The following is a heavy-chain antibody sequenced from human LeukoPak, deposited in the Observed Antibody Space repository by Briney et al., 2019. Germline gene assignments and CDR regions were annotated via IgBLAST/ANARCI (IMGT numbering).Heavy chain of an antibody. V-gene: IGHV2-5*02. Sequence: ESGPTLVKPTQTLTLTCTFSGLSLSTSGVGVGWIRQPPGKALEWLALIYWDDDKRYSSSLKSRLTITKDTSKNQVVLTKTNMDPVDTATYYCALGSGRTFDYWGQGTLVTVSS. CDR3: ALGSGRTFDY. CDR1: GLSLSTSGVG. CDR2: IYWDDDK. D-gene: IGHD3-10*01. J-gene: IGHJ4*02.